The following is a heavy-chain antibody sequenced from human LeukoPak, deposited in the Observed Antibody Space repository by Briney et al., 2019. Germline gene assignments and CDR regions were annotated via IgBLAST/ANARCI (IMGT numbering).Heavy chain of an antibody. CDR3: ARDPTTVTKGFDI. CDR2: IYTSGST. Sequence: PSETLSLTCTVSGGSISSYYWSWIRQPPGKGLERIGYIYTSGSTNYNSSLKSRVTISVDTSKNQFSLKLSSVTAADTAVYFCARDPTTVTKGFDIWGQGTLVTVSS. CDR1: GGSISSYY. V-gene: IGHV4-4*08. D-gene: IGHD4-17*01. J-gene: IGHJ3*02.